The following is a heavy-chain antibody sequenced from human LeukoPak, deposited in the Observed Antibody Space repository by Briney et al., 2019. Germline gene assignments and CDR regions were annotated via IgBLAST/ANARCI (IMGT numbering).Heavy chain of an antibody. Sequence: SETLSLTFIVSGDSVSSGSSHWGWVRQPPGKGLQWIGNIYYSGSTYYNSSLKSRLSISVDTSKNQFSLKLSSVTAADTAVYYCARLRGFRFAYGDYWGQGTLVTVSS. CDR2: IYYSGST. CDR1: GDSVSSGSSH. V-gene: IGHV4-39*01. CDR3: ARLRGFRFAYGDY. J-gene: IGHJ4*02. D-gene: IGHD3-16*01.